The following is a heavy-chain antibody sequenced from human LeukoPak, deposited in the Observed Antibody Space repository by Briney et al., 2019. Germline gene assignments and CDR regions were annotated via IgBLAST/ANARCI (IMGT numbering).Heavy chain of an antibody. D-gene: IGHD3-10*01. Sequence: ASVKVSCKASGYTFTSYGISWIRQAPGQGLEWMGWINPYNGDTTYAQSLQGRVTMTTDASTSTAYMELRSLRSDDTAVYYCTRGGVNNNLLDFWGQGTLVTVSS. CDR3: TRGGVNNNLLDF. CDR2: INPYNGDT. V-gene: IGHV1-18*01. J-gene: IGHJ4*02. CDR1: GYTFTSYG.